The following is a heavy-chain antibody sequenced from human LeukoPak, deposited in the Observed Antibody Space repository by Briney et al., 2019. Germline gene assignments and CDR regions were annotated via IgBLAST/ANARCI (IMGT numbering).Heavy chain of an antibody. CDR1: GFTFSSYA. CDR3: AKDTSIGKYCTNGVCSPFDY. CDR2: ISDSGDYT. J-gene: IGHJ4*02. D-gene: IGHD2-8*01. V-gene: IGHV3-23*01. Sequence: PGGSLTLSCAGSGFTFSSYAMSWVRQARGQGLEWVSAISDSGDYTSYADSVRGRFTISRDNSRNTLYLQMISLRPEDTAVYYCAKDTSIGKYCTNGVCSPFDYWGQGTLVTVSS.